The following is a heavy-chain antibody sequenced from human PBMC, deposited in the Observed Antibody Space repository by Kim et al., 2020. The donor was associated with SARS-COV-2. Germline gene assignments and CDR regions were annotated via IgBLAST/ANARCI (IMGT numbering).Heavy chain of an antibody. CDR2: IYYSGST. CDR1: GGSISSSSYY. Sequence: SETLSLTCTVSGGSISSSSYYWGWIRQPPGKGLEWLGSIYYSGSTYYNPSLKSRVTISVDTSKNQFSLKLSSVTAADTAVYYCAGSIGYNWNFSNDYWGQGTLVTVSS. CDR3: AGSIGYNWNFSNDY. D-gene: IGHD1-7*01. J-gene: IGHJ4*02. V-gene: IGHV4-39*01.